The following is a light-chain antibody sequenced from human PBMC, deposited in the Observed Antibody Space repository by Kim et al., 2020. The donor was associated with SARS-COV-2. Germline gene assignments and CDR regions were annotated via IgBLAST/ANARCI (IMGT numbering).Light chain of an antibody. V-gene: IGKV3-11*01. Sequence: LSPGERAPLPCRASQSVSSYLAWYQQKPGQAPRLLIYDASNRATGIPARFSGSGSGTDFTLTISSLEPEDFAVYYCQQRSNWPLTFGGGTKVDIK. CDR1: QSVSSY. CDR2: DAS. J-gene: IGKJ4*01. CDR3: QQRSNWPLT.